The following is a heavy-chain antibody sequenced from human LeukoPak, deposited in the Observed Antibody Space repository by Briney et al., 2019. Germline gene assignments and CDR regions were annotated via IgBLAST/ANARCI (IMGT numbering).Heavy chain of an antibody. J-gene: IGHJ4*02. CDR2: INHSGST. CDR1: GGSFSGYY. Sequence: TSETLSLTCAVYGGSFSGYYWSWIRQPPGKGLEWIGEINHSGSTNYNPSLKSRVTISVDTSKNQFSLKLSSVTAADTAVYYCAREGRYHYDSSGYHETLDYWGQGTLVTVSS. V-gene: IGHV4-34*01. D-gene: IGHD3-22*01. CDR3: AREGRYHYDSSGYHETLDY.